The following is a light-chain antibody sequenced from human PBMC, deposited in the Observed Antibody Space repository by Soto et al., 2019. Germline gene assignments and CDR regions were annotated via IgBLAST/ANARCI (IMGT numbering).Light chain of an antibody. J-gene: IGKJ1*01. CDR2: DAS. Sequence: EIVLTQSPATLSLSPGERATVSCRASQSVSSYLAWYQQKPGQAPRLLIYDASNRATGIPARFSGSGSGTDFTITISSLEPEDFAVYYCQQRSNWPPATFGQGTKVEIK. CDR3: QQRSNWPPAT. V-gene: IGKV3-11*01. CDR1: QSVSSY.